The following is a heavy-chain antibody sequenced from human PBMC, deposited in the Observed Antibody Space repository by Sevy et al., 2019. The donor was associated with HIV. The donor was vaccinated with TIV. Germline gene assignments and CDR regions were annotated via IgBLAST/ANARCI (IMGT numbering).Heavy chain of an antibody. V-gene: IGHV4-38-2*01. D-gene: IGHD3-10*01. CDR1: GYSINSGYY. J-gene: IGHJ4*02. CDR3: ARVYYYGSGSPNYDFDY. CDR2: IYHSGST. Sequence: SETLSLTCAVSGYSINSGYYWGWIRQPPGKGLEWIGSIYHSGSTYYNPSLKSRVTISVDTSKNQFSLKLSSVTAADTAVYYCARVYYYGSGSPNYDFDYWGQGTLVTVSS.